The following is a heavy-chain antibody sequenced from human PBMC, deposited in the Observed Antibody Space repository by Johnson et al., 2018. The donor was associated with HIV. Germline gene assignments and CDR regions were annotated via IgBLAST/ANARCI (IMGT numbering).Heavy chain of an antibody. CDR3: ARAPEVRGVDAFDV. V-gene: IGHV3-30*02. Sequence: QVQLVESGGGVVQPGGSLRLSCAASGFTFSSYGMHWVRQAPGKGLEWVEFIRYDGSNKYYADSVKGRFTISRDNSKNTLYLQMNSLRAEDTAVYYCARAPEVRGVDAFDVWGQGTVVIVSS. CDR1: GFTFSSYG. J-gene: IGHJ3*01. D-gene: IGHD3-10*01. CDR2: IRYDGSNK.